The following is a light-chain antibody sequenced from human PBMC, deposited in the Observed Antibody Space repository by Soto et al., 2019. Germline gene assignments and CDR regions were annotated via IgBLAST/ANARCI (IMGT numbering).Light chain of an antibody. CDR3: QQYSSYSLFT. V-gene: IGKV1-5*03. Sequence: DIQMTQSPSMLSASVGDRVTITCRASQGIGNWLAWYQQKPGKAPNRLIYKTSSLESGVPSWFSGGGSATEFTLTISCLPPDDFATYYYQQYSSYSLFTFGPGTKVDIK. CDR1: QGIGNW. J-gene: IGKJ3*01. CDR2: KTS.